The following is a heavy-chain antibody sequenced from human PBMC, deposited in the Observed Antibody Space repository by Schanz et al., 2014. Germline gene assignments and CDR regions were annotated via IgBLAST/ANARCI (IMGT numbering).Heavy chain of an antibody. CDR2: IWYDGSKT. Sequence: QVQLVESGGGVVQPGRSLRLSCAASGFSFDKYGMHWVRQAPGKGLEWVGVIWYDGSKTYYADSVRGRFTISRDNSKNTLYLQMNSLRAEDTAVYYCARDRWDWNNAFDIWGQGTMVTVSS. V-gene: IGHV3-33*01. CDR1: GFSFDKYG. CDR3: ARDRWDWNNAFDI. D-gene: IGHD1-1*01. J-gene: IGHJ3*02.